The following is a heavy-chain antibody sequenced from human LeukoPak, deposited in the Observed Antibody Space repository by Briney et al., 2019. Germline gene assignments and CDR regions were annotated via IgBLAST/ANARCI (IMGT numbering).Heavy chain of an antibody. V-gene: IGHV3-23*01. D-gene: IGHD3-10*01. J-gene: IGHJ4*02. CDR2: ISGSGGST. Sequence: GGTLRLSCAASGFTFSSYGMSWVRQAPGKGLEWVSAISGSGGSTYYADSVKGRFTISRDNSKNTLYLQMNSLRAEDTAVYYCAKDVYYYGSGSFFDYWGQGTLVTVSS. CDR1: GFTFSSYG. CDR3: AKDVYYYGSGSFFDY.